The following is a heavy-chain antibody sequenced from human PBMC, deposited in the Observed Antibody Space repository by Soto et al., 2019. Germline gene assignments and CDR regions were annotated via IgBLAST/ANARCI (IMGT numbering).Heavy chain of an antibody. CDR1: SASMRSYY. D-gene: IGHD3-22*01. V-gene: IGHV4-59*08. Sequence: SETLSLTCNVSSASMRSYYWSWIRQSPGQGLEWLGNIYHSGNTNYNPSLKSRVTISVDKSKSHLFLKLSSVTAPDTAVYYCARQIYDSSGYYYAYWGQGTLVTVSS. CDR3: ARQIYDSSGYYYAY. CDR2: IYHSGNT. J-gene: IGHJ4*02.